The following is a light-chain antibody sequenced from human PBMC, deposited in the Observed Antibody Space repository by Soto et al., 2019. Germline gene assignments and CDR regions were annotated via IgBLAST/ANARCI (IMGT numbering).Light chain of an antibody. CDR2: DAS. J-gene: IGKJ4*01. CDR1: QDISNY. V-gene: IGKV1-33*01. CDR3: QQYNSYPLT. Sequence: DIQMAQSPSSLSASVGDRVTITCQASQDISNYLNWYQQKPGKAPKILIYDASNLETGVPSRFSGSGSGTEFTLTISRLQPDDFATYYCQQYNSYPLTFGGGTKVDIK.